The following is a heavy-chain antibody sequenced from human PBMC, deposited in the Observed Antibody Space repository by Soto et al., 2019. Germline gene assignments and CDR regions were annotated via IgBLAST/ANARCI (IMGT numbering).Heavy chain of an antibody. V-gene: IGHV3-23*01. CDR2: ISGSGYQT. D-gene: IGHD3-22*01. CDR3: AKGRYFDASGGCANF. Sequence: EVQLLESGGSFLQPGGSQRLSCVASGFTFNSYAMSWVRQTPEKGLEWVSAISGSGYQTYYAQSVQGRFTISRDNSKSTVYLQMNGLRAEDSATYYCAKGRYFDASGGCANFWGQGTLVTVSS. J-gene: IGHJ4*02. CDR1: GFTFNSYA.